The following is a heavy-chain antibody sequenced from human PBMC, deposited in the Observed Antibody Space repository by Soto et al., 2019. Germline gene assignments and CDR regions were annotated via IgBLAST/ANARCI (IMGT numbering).Heavy chain of an antibody. CDR1: GYTFTSYG. Sequence: QVQLVQSGAEVKKPGASVKVSCKASGYTFTSYGISWVRQAPGQGLEWMGWISAYNGNTNYAHKLRGRVTRPTDPSPSKAYMELRSLRSDDTAVYYCARGASTIFGVVKAYYYYYGMDVWGQGTTVTVSS. D-gene: IGHD3-3*01. CDR2: ISAYNGNT. CDR3: ARGASTIFGVVKAYYYYYGMDV. J-gene: IGHJ6*02. V-gene: IGHV1-18*01.